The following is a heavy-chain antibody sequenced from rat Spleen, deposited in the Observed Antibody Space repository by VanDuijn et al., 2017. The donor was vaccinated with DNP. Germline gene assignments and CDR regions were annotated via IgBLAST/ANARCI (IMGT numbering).Heavy chain of an antibody. V-gene: IGHV5-7*01. D-gene: IGHD1-4*01. J-gene: IGHJ2*01. CDR1: GFTFSDYA. CDR3: ARHVLPLRVWDY. CDR2: IIYDGTHT. Sequence: EVQLVESGGGLVQPGRSLTLSCAASGFTFSDYAMAWVRQSPKKGLEWVATIIYDGTHTYYRDSVKGRFTISRDNAKNTLYLHMNSLRSEDMATYYCARHVLPLRVWDYWGQGVIVTVSS.